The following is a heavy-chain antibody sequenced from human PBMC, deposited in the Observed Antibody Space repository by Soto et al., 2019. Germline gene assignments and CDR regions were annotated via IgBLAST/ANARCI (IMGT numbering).Heavy chain of an antibody. J-gene: IGHJ4*02. Sequence: QVQLVQSGAEVKKPGASVKVSCKASGYTFTNFRISWVRQAPGEGLEWMGWISAYNGNPNYAQNFQGRDTMTTDTSTSTAYMELRSLRSDDRAVYYCASGGSPIDYGGQGTLVTVSS. CDR2: ISAYNGNP. D-gene: IGHD3-16*01. V-gene: IGHV1-18*01. CDR3: ASGGSPIDY. CDR1: GYTFTNFR.